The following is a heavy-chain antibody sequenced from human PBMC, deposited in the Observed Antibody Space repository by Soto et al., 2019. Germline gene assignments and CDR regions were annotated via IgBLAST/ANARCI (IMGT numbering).Heavy chain of an antibody. CDR1: GFTFSSYS. D-gene: IGHD2-2*01. J-gene: IGHJ5*02. CDR2: ISSSSSYI. CDR3: AREPPYCISTSCYDHPVPWFDP. Sequence: PGGSLRLSCAASGFTFSSYSMNWVRQAPGKGLEWVSSISSSSSYIYYADSVKGRFTISRDNAKNSLYLQMNSLRAEDTAVYYCAREPPYCISTSCYDHPVPWFDPWGQGTLVTVSS. V-gene: IGHV3-21*01.